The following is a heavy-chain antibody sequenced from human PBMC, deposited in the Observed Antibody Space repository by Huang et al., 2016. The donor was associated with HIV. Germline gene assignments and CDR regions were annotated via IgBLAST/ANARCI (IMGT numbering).Heavy chain of an antibody. D-gene: IGHD2-21*02. CDR2: IYYRGLT. V-gene: IGHV4-39*01. Sequence: QLQLQESGPGLVKPSETLSLTCTVSGVSISNSRYYWGWIRQHPGKGLEYIGSIYYRGLTYYNPAIKSRSTMSIDSSKNQFALKLNSVTAADTAVYYGSRHDEKGYCAGDCSNHYYFGLDVWGHGTTVTVS. J-gene: IGHJ6*02. CDR3: SRHDEKGYCAGDCSNHYYFGLDV. CDR1: GVSISNSRYY.